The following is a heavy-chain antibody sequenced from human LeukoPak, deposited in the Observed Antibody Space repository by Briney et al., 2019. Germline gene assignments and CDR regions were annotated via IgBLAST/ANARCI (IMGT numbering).Heavy chain of an antibody. D-gene: IGHD6-13*01. Sequence: SETLSLTCAVSGYSISTDTCYWGWIRLPPGKGLEWIASVYNSGTTYYNSSLKSRVTISVDASKNQFSLKLTSATAADTAVYFCARLYGSRAAGFDNWGQGTLVTVSS. V-gene: IGHV4-39*01. J-gene: IGHJ4*02. CDR3: ARLYGSRAAGFDN. CDR2: VYNSGTT. CDR1: GYSISTDTCY.